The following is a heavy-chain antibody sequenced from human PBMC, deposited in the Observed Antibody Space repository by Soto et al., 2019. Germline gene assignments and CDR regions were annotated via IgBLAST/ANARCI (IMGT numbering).Heavy chain of an antibody. V-gene: IGHV3-48*01. CDR3: ARDCSSTSCPGSYYYYYMDV. J-gene: IGHJ6*03. Sequence: EVQLVESGGGLVQPGGSLRLSCAASGFTFSSYSMNWVRQAPGKGLEWVSYISSSSSTIYYADSVKGRFTISRDNAKNSLYLQMNSLRAEDTAVYYCARDCSSTSCPGSYYYYYMDVWGKGTTLTVSS. CDR1: GFTFSSYS. CDR2: ISSSSSTI. D-gene: IGHD2-2*01.